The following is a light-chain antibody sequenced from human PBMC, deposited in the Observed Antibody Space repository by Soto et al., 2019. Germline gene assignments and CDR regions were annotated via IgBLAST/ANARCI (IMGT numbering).Light chain of an antibody. J-gene: IGKJ1*01. Sequence: DIQMTQSPSSLSASVGDRVTITCRASQSISSYLNWYQQKPGKAPKLLIYAASTLQSGVPSRFSGSGSGTDFTLTISSLQPEDFATYYCHQSYGTRTFGQGTKVDIK. CDR1: QSISSY. CDR2: AAS. V-gene: IGKV1-39*01. CDR3: HQSYGTRT.